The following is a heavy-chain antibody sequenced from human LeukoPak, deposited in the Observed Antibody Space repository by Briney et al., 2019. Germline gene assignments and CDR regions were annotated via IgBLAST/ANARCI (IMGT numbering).Heavy chain of an antibody. J-gene: IGHJ4*02. D-gene: IGHD6-19*01. CDR2: INSDECST. Sequence: GASLRLSCAASGFTFSSYWMHWVRQAPGKGLVWVSRINSDECSTSYADSVKGRFTTSRDNAKNTLYLQMNSLRAEDKAVYYCARVAAVAGADFDYWGQGTLVTVSS. CDR1: GFTFSSYW. V-gene: IGHV3-74*01. CDR3: ARVAAVAGADFDY.